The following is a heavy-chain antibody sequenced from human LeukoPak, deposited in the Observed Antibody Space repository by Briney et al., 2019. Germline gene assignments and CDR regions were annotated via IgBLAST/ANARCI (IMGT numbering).Heavy chain of an antibody. J-gene: IGHJ4*02. Sequence: GSLRLSCAASGFTFSSYSMNWVRQAPGKGLEWVSSISSSSSYIYYADSVKGRFTISRDNAKNSLYLQMNSLRAEDTAVYYCARDRIVVVPAAMGYWGQGALVTVSS. V-gene: IGHV3-21*01. CDR1: GFTFSSYS. CDR2: ISSSSSYI. CDR3: ARDRIVVVPAAMGY. D-gene: IGHD2-2*01.